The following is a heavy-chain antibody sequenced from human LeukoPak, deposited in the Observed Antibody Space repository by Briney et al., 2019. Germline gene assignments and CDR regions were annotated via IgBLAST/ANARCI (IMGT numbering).Heavy chain of an antibody. CDR2: INDDGSAT. V-gene: IGHV3-74*01. CDR1: GFTLSNYW. Sequence: GGSLRLSCAASGFTLSNYWMHWDRQVPGKGLIWVSRINDDGSATFYADSVKGRFTISRDNAKNTLFLQINSLRAEDTAVYYCAREILAPGKTHDYWGQGTLVTVSS. CDR3: AREILAPGKTHDY. J-gene: IGHJ4*02.